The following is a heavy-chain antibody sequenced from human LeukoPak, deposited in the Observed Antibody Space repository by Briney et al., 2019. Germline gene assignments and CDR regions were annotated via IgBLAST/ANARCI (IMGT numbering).Heavy chain of an antibody. CDR1: GYTFTSYD. CDR3: ARFGVIGSPYYYYMDV. J-gene: IGHJ6*03. D-gene: IGHD3-22*01. Sequence: GASVTVSCKASGYTFTSYDINWVRQATARGLEWVGWINPNSSNTGYAQKYQGRVTITRNTSISKAYMELSSLRSEDTAVYYCARFGVIGSPYYYYMDVWGKGTTVTVSS. CDR2: INPNSSNT. V-gene: IGHV1-8*03.